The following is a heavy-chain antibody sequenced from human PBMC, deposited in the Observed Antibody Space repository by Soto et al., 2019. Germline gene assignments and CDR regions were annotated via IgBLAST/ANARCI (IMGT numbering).Heavy chain of an antibody. CDR1: GFTFSDYY. V-gene: IGHV3-11*01. CDR3: ARVDRDYDFWSGYPYFDY. D-gene: IGHD3-3*01. J-gene: IGHJ4*02. CDR2: ISSSGSTI. Sequence: QVQLVESGGGLVKPGGSLRLSCAASGFTFSDYYMSWMRQAPGKGLEWVSYISSSGSTIYHADSVKGRFTISRDNAKNSLYLQMSSLRAEDTAVYYCARVDRDYDFWSGYPYFDYWGQGTLVTVSS.